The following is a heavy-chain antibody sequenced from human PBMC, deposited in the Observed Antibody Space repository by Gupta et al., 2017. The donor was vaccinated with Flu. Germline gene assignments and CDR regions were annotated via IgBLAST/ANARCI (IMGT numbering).Heavy chain of an antibody. Sequence: QVQLHQWGAGLLKPSETLSLTCAVYGESLSDYYWTWIRQAPGTGLEWVGEIHHSGTTNYNPSLESRVTMSIDTSKNQFSLELTSVTAADTGVYYCARPISEHCSSDSCYLECYGVDVWGQGTTVTVSS. V-gene: IGHV4-34*01. CDR3: ARPISEHCSSDSCYLECYGVDV. D-gene: IGHD2-2*01. CDR2: IHHSGTT. J-gene: IGHJ6*02. CDR1: GESLSDYY.